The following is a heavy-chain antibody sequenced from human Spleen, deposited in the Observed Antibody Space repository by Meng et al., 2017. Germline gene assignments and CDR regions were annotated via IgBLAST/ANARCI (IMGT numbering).Heavy chain of an antibody. Sequence: EVQLVESGGGLVQRGGSVRLSCAASGFTFSNYWMHWFRKAPGKGLVWVSRINIDGSSTSYADSVKGRFTISRDNAKNTLFLQMNSLRAEDTAVYYCARPTAGVIIDYWGQGTLVTVSS. D-gene: IGHD3-10*01. CDR2: INIDGSST. J-gene: IGHJ4*02. CDR1: GFTFSNYW. V-gene: IGHV3-74*01. CDR3: ARPTAGVIIDY.